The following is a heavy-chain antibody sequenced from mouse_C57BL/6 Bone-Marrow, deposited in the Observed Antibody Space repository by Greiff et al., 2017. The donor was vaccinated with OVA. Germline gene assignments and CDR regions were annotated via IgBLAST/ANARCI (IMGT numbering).Heavy chain of an antibody. V-gene: IGHV1-55*01. CDR1: GYTFTSYW. D-gene: IGHD2-3*01. Sequence: VQLQQPGAELVKPGASVKMSCKASGYTFTSYWITWVKQRPGQGLEWIGDIYPGSGSTNYNEKFKSKATLTVDTSSSTAYMQFSSLTSEDSAVYYCASPRWLLRDHWYFDVWGTGTTVTVSS. CDR3: ASPRWLLRDHWYFDV. CDR2: IYPGSGST. J-gene: IGHJ1*03.